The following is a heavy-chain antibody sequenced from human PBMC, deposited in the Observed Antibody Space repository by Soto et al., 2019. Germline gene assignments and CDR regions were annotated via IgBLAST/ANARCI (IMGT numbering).Heavy chain of an antibody. CDR1: GFTSGDFW. CDR2: ISGDTATT. D-gene: IGHD6-19*01. J-gene: IGHJ6*02. V-gene: IGHV3-23*01. Sequence: GSLRLSCAASGFTSGDFWMTWVRQAPGKGLQWVSAISGDTATTHYADSVKGRFTISRDNSRDTLYLQMNSLRVEGTAIYYCAKPLQQWLLQGSGVDVWGQGTTVTVSS. CDR3: AKPLQQWLLQGSGVDV.